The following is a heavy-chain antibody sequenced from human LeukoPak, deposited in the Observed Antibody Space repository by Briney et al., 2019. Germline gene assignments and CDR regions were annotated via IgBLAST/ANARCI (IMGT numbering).Heavy chain of an antibody. CDR3: AKGNTIFGVVIPLDY. D-gene: IGHD3-3*01. CDR1: GFTFSSYA. V-gene: IGHV3-30-3*01. CDR2: ISYDGSNK. J-gene: IGHJ4*02. Sequence: GGSLRLSCAASGFTFSSYAMSWVRQAPGKGLEWVAVISYDGSNKYYADSVKGRFTISRDNSKNTLYLQMNSLRAEDTAVYYCAKGNTIFGVVIPLDYWGQGTLVTVSS.